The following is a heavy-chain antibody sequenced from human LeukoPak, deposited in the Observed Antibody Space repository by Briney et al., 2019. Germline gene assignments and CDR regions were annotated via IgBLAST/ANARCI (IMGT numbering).Heavy chain of an antibody. D-gene: IGHD5-24*01. CDR2: FDPEDGET. V-gene: IGHV1-24*01. J-gene: IGHJ3*02. CDR1: GYTLTELS. CDR3: ATDPWQNAFDI. Sequence: EASVKVSCKVSGYTLTELSMHWVRQAPGRGLEWMGGFDPEDGETIYAQKFQGRVTMTEDTSTDTAYMELSSLRSEDTAVYYCATDPWQNAFDIWGQGTMVTVSS.